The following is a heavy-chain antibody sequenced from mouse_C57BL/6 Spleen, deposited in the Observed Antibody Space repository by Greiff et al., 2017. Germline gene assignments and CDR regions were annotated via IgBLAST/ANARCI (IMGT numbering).Heavy chain of an antibody. J-gene: IGHJ4*01. V-gene: IGHV1-55*01. CDR3: ARGVTGTNAMDY. Sequence: QVQLQQPGAELVKPGASVKMSCKASGYTFTSYWITWVKQRPGQGLEWIGDIYPGSGSTNYNEKFKSKATLTVDTSSGTAYMQLSSLTSEDSAVYYCARGVTGTNAMDYWGQGTSVTVSS. D-gene: IGHD4-1*01. CDR2: IYPGSGST. CDR1: GYTFTSYW.